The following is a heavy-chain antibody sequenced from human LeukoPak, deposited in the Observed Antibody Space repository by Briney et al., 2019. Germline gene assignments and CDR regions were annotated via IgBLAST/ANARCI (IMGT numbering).Heavy chain of an antibody. CDR1: GFTFSSYW. D-gene: IGHD2-2*01. CDR2: IKQDGSEK. J-gene: IGHJ3*02. Sequence: PGGSLRLSCAASGFTFSSYWMSWVRQAPGKGPEWVANIKQDGSEKYYVDSVKGRFTISRDNAKNSLYLQMNSLRAEDTAVYYCARRYCSSTSCHGRREDAFDIWGQGTMVTVSS. CDR3: ARRYCSSTSCHGRREDAFDI. V-gene: IGHV3-7*01.